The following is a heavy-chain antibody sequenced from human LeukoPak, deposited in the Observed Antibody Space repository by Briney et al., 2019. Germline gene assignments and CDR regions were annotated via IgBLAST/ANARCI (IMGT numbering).Heavy chain of an antibody. Sequence: PGGSLRLSCAASGFTFSSYSMNWVRQAPGKGLEWVSSISSSSSYIYYADSVKSRFTISRDNAKNTLYLQMNSLRAEDTAVYYCAREEMAASSGIRSDVWGKGTTVTVSS. J-gene: IGHJ6*04. CDR2: ISSSSSYI. CDR1: GFTFSSYS. CDR3: AREEMAASSGIRSDV. V-gene: IGHV3-21*01. D-gene: IGHD6-13*01.